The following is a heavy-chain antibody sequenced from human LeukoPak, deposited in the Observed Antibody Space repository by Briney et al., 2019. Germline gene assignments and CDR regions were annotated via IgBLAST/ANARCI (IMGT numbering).Heavy chain of an antibody. Sequence: GGSLRLSCAASGFTLSTYWMSWVRQAPGKGLEGVANIKQDGSQKYYVDSVKDRFTISRDNARNSLYLQMNSLRAEDTAIYYCARETPDSSGWDWGQGTLVTVSS. CDR3: ARETPDSSGWD. V-gene: IGHV3-7*01. CDR2: IKQDGSQK. CDR1: GFTLSTYW. J-gene: IGHJ4*02. D-gene: IGHD6-19*01.